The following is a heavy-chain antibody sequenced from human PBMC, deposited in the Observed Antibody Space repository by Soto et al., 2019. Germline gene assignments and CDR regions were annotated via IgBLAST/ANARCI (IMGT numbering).Heavy chain of an antibody. V-gene: IGHV1-18*01. J-gene: IGHJ6*02. CDR3: AREGYCSSGSCALYSHDYFGMDV. D-gene: IGHD2-15*01. Sequence: QVQLVQSGAEVKKPGASVKLSCKASGYTFNRYGISWVRQAPGQGLEWMGWISGYTEKTNYAQNFQGRVTMTTDTSTTAAYMELRSLTSDDTAVYFCAREGYCSSGSCALYSHDYFGMDVWGQGTTVTVAS. CDR1: GYTFNRYG. CDR2: ISGYTEKT.